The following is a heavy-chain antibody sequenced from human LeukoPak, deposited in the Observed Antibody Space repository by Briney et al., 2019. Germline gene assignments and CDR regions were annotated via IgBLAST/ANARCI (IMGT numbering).Heavy chain of an antibody. CDR1: GFTVSNNY. V-gene: IGHV3-66*01. J-gene: IGHJ4*02. Sequence: GGSPRLSCAASGFTVSNNYMTRVRQAPGKGLEWVSLIYSGGSTYYADSVKGRFTISRDNSKNTVYLQMNSLRAEDTAVYYCARNIPVTRWGYWGQGTLVTVSS. CDR2: IYSGGST. D-gene: IGHD2-21*01. CDR3: ARNIPVTRWGY.